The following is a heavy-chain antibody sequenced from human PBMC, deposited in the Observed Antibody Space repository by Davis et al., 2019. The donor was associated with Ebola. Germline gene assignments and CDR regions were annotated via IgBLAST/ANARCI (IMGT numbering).Heavy chain of an antibody. CDR2: IIPLFGIT. D-gene: IGHD1-7*01. CDR3: ARGMTTGTHFDY. J-gene: IGHJ4*02. CDR1: GDTFSSYA. V-gene: IGHV1-69*13. Sequence: SVKVSCKASGDTFSSYAFSWERQAPGQGLEWMGGIIPLFGITNYAQKFQGRVTITADESTSTAYMELSSLRSEDAAVYYCARGMTTGTHFDYWGQGTLVTVSS.